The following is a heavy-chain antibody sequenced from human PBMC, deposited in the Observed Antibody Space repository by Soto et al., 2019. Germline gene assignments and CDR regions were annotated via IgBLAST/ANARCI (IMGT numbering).Heavy chain of an antibody. V-gene: IGHV1-2*04. J-gene: IGHJ6*02. CDR3: ARGDSTDCSNGVCSFFYNHDLAV. D-gene: IGHD2-8*01. CDR1: GYSFTDYH. Sequence: ASVKVSCKASGYSFTDYHIHWVRQAPGQGLEWLGRINPKRGGTSTAQKFQGWVTMTTDTSISTASMELTRLTSDDTAIYYCARGDSTDCSNGVCSFFYNHDLAVWGQGTTVTVSS. CDR2: INPKRGGT.